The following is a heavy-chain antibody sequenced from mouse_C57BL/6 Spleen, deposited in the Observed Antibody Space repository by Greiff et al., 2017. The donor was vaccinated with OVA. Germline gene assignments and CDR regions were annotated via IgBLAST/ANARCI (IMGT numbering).Heavy chain of an antibody. Sequence: DVQLQESGPVLVKPGASVKMSCKASGYTFTDYYMNWVKQSHGKSLEWIGVLNPYNGGTSYNQKFKGKATLTVDKSSSTAYMELNSLTSEDSAVYCCARTGNWSLDYWGKGTTLTVSS. V-gene: IGHV1-19*01. CDR1: GYTFTDYY. CDR2: LNPYNGGT. J-gene: IGHJ2*01. D-gene: IGHD4-1*01. CDR3: ARTGNWSLDY.